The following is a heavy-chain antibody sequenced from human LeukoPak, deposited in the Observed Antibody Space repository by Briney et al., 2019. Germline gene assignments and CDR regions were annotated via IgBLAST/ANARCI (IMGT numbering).Heavy chain of an antibody. V-gene: IGHV3-9*01. J-gene: IGHJ4*02. D-gene: IGHD3-22*01. CDR2: ISWNSGSI. CDR3: AKGDYYDSSGYHRWGGDFDY. CDR1: GFTFDDYA. Sequence: PGRSLRLSCAASGFTFDDYAMHWVRQAPGKGLEWVSGISWNSGSIGYADSVKGRFTISRDNAKNSLYLQMNSLRAEDTALYYCAKGDYYDSSGYHRWGGDFDYWGPGTLVTVSS.